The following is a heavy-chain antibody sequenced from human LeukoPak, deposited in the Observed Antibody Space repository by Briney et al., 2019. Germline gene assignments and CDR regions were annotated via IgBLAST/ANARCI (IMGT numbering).Heavy chain of an antibody. Sequence: GASVEVSCKASGYTFTNHSINWVRQAPGQGLEYMGWINTNTGNPTYAQAFTGRIVFSLDTSVSTAYLQIRSLKAEDTAVYFCARRSMVQHMDVWGKGTTVIVSS. J-gene: IGHJ6*03. V-gene: IGHV7-4-1*02. CDR3: ARRSMVQHMDV. CDR2: INTNTGNP. D-gene: IGHD3-10*01. CDR1: GYTFTNHS.